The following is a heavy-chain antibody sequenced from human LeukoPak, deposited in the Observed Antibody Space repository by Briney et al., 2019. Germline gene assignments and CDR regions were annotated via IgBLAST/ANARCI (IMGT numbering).Heavy chain of an antibody. J-gene: IGHJ6*03. D-gene: IGHD2-2*01. CDR1: GGSISSSSYY. Sequence: SETLSLTCTVSGGSISSSSYYWGWIRQPPGKGLEWIGSIYYSGSTYYNPSLKSRVTISVDTSTNQFSLKLSSVTAADTAVYYCARGARVPAARTYYMDVWGKGTTVTVSS. V-gene: IGHV4-39*07. CDR2: IYYSGST. CDR3: ARGARVPAARTYYMDV.